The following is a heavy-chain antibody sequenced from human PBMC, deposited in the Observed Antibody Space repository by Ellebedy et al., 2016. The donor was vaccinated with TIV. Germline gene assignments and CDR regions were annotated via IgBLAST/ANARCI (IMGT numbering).Heavy chain of an antibody. CDR2: IGGGGGT. D-gene: IGHD6-19*01. CDR1: GFTFSSYA. J-gene: IGHJ3*01. CDR3: AKGGVPVAGKRGPLDV. Sequence: GESLKISCAASGFTFSSYAMSWVRQAPGKGPEWVSSIGGGGGTYYADSVKGRFTIARDNSQNTVHLQMSSLNAEDTAVYYCAKGGVPVAGKRGPLDVWGQGTMVTVSS. V-gene: IGHV3-23*01.